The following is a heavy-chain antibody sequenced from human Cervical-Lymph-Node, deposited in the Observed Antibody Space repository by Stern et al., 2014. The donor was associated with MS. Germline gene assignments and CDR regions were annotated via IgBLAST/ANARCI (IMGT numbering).Heavy chain of an antibody. CDR3: ARGADTGGFDY. CDR2: IDPSGGST. J-gene: IGHJ4*02. Sequence: VQLVESGAEGKKPGASVKVSCKASGYTFNRYYIHWVRQAPGQGLEWMGIIDPSGGSTNYAQKFQGRVTMTRDTSTSTVFMDLSSLRSGDTAVYYCARGADTGGFDYWGQGTLVTVSS. V-gene: IGHV1-46*02. D-gene: IGHD5-18*01. CDR1: GYTFNRYY.